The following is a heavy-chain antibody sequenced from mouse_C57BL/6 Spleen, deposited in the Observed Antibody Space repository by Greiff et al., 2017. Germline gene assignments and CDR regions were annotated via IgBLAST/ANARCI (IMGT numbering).Heavy chain of an antibody. V-gene: IGHV1-82*01. CDR2: IYPGDGDT. CDR1: GYAFSSSW. Sequence: VQLQQSGPELVKPGASVKISCKASGYAFSSSWMNWVKQRPGKGLEWIGRIYPGDGDTNYNGKFKGKATLTADESSSTAYMQLSSLTSEDSAVYFCARQPRDYFDYWGQGTTLTVSS. CDR3: ARQPRDYFDY. J-gene: IGHJ2*01.